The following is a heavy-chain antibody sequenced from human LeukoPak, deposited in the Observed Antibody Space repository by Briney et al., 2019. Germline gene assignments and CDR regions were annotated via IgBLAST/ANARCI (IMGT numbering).Heavy chain of an antibody. CDR1: GFFFSSYG. D-gene: IGHD1-20*01. V-gene: IGHV3-33*01. CDR3: ARAHYSWNEPPFYS. J-gene: IGHJ4*02. Sequence: GRSLRLSCAASGFFFSSYGMHWVRLAPGKGLEWVALIWYDGSNKYYADSVKGRFTISRDNSKNTLSLQMNSLRAEDTAVYYCARAHYSWNEPPFYSWGQGTLVTVSS. CDR2: IWYDGSNK.